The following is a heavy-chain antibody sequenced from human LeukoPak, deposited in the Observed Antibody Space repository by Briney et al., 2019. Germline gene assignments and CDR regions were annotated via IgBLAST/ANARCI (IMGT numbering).Heavy chain of an antibody. J-gene: IGHJ6*03. CDR3: AHYRRYCSSTSCYPLYYYYMDV. Sequence: SGPTLVKPTQTLTLTCTFSGFSLSTSGVGVGWIRQPPGKALEWLALIYWDDDKRYSPSLKSRLTITKDTSKNQVVLTMTNMDPVDTATHYCAHYRRYCSSTSCYPLYYYYMDVWGKGTTVTVSS. D-gene: IGHD2-2*01. CDR1: GFSLSTSGVG. V-gene: IGHV2-5*02. CDR2: IYWDDDK.